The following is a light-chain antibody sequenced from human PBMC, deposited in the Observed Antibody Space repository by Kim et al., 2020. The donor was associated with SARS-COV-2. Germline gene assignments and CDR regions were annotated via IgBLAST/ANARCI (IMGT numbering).Light chain of an antibody. Sequence: FVGDSVTITGRASQDISRWLAWYQQKPGKAPNLLIYVASSLQSGVPSRFSGSGSGTDFTLTISGLQPEDVATYYCQQAKSFPPTFGQGTKVDIK. V-gene: IGKV1-12*01. CDR2: VAS. CDR1: QDISRW. CDR3: QQAKSFPPT. J-gene: IGKJ1*01.